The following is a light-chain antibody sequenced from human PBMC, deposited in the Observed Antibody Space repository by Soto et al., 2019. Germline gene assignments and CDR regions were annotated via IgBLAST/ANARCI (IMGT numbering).Light chain of an antibody. CDR1: QSLVYSDGNTY. CDR3: MQATQWPFT. V-gene: IGKV2-30*01. Sequence: DVVMTQSPLSLPVTLGQPASISCRSSQSLVYSDGNTYLSWFQQRPGQSPRRLIYKVSKRDSGVPDRFSGSESGTNFTLKNSSVDAEDVGVYYCMQATQWPFTFGQGTRLEI. J-gene: IGKJ5*01. CDR2: KVS.